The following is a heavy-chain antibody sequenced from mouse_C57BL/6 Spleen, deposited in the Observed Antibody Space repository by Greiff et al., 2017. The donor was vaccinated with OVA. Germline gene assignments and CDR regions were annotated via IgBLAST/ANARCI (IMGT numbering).Heavy chain of an antibody. CDR3: TRDQANWDVEGAMDY. CDR1: GFTFSSYA. J-gene: IGHJ4*01. Sequence: EVKLMESGAGLVKPGGSLKLSCAASGFTFSSYAMSWVRQTPEKRLEWVAYISSGGDYIYYADTVKGRFTISRDNARNTLYLQMSSLKSEDTAMYYCTRDQANWDVEGAMDYWGQGTSVTVSS. V-gene: IGHV5-9-1*02. D-gene: IGHD4-1*01. CDR2: ISSGGDYI.